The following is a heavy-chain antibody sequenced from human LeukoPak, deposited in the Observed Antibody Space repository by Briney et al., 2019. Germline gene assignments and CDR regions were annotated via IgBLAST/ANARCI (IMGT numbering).Heavy chain of an antibody. Sequence: GGSLRLSCTASGFTFSSYIMHWVRQAPGKGLEWVSAISGSGGSTYYADSVKGRFTISRDNTKNSLFLQLTSLRADDTAVYYCVTETGWLFDFWGQGTLVTVSS. D-gene: IGHD3-9*01. CDR1: GFTFSSYI. CDR3: VTETGWLFDF. V-gene: IGHV3-21*06. CDR2: ISGSGGST. J-gene: IGHJ4*02.